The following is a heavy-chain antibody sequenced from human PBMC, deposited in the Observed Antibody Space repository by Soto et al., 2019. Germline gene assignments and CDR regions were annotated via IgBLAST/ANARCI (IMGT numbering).Heavy chain of an antibody. CDR1: GFTFSSYD. Sequence: EVQLVESGGDLVQPGGSLRLSCAASGFTFSSYDFHWVRQTTGKGLDWVSGIGKAGDTYYAGSVKGRFTFSRENAKNSLYLQMNSLRAGDTAVYYCTRGAAGFDYWGQGTLVTVSS. CDR2: IGKAGDT. J-gene: IGHJ4*02. V-gene: IGHV3-13*01. CDR3: TRGAAGFDY. D-gene: IGHD6-13*01.